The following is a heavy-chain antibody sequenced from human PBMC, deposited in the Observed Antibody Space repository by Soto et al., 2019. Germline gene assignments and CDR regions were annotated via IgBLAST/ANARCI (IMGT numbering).Heavy chain of an antibody. Sequence: ASVKVSCKASGYSFSNSGFSWMRQAPGQGLEWMGWISTYNGNTNCAQKFQGRLSMTRDTSTTTAFMELTTLRSDDTAVYYCARDDYNNGRNWLNPWGQGTLVTVSS. CDR3: ARDDYNNGRNWLNP. D-gene: IGHD3-22*01. V-gene: IGHV1-18*01. J-gene: IGHJ5*02. CDR1: GYSFSNSG. CDR2: ISTYNGNT.